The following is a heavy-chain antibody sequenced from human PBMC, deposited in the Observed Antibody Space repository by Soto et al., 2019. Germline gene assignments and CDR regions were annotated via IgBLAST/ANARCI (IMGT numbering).Heavy chain of an antibody. Sequence: PGGSLRLSCAASGFTFSSYAMSWVRQAPGKGLEWVSAISGSGGSTYYADSVKGRFTISRDNSKNTLYLQMNSLRAEDTDVYYSAKAAGNSSTLGDYDYYYDGMDVWGQGTTVTVSS. V-gene: IGHV3-23*01. J-gene: IGHJ6*02. D-gene: IGHD6-13*01. CDR1: GFTFSSYA. CDR2: ISGSGGST. CDR3: AKAAGNSSTLGDYDYYYDGMDV.